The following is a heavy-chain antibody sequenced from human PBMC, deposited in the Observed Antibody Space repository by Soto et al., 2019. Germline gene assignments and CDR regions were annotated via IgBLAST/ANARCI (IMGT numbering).Heavy chain of an antibody. Sequence: QVQLVESGGGVVQPGRSLRLSCVVSGFAFSGNGMHWVRQAPGKGLEWLAVISYDGGEKYYADSVEGRFFISRDNSKNTLFLQMNSLRVEDTAVYYCASMLATSDYWGQGTLVTVSS. V-gene: IGHV3-30*03. CDR1: GFAFSGNG. J-gene: IGHJ4*02. D-gene: IGHD2-8*01. CDR2: ISYDGGEK. CDR3: ASMLATSDY.